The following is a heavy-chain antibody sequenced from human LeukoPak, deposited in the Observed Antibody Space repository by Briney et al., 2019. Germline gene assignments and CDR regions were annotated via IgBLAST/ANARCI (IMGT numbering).Heavy chain of an antibody. Sequence: SETLSLTCTVSGGSISSSSYYWGWIRQPPGKGLEWIGSIYYSGSTYYNPSLKSRVTMSVDTSKNQFSLKLSSVTAADTAVYCCARVAYYYDSSGYYGMVYAPNWFDPWGQGTLVTVSS. V-gene: IGHV4-39*07. CDR2: IYYSGST. CDR3: ARVAYYYDSSGYYGMVYAPNWFDP. D-gene: IGHD3-22*01. J-gene: IGHJ5*02. CDR1: GGSISSSSYY.